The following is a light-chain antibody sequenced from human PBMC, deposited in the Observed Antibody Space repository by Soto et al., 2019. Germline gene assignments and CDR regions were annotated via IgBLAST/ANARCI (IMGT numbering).Light chain of an antibody. Sequence: DIQMTQSPSTLSGSVGDRVTITCRASQTISSWLAWYQQKPGKAPKLLIYKASTLKSGVPSRFSGSGSGTDFILTISRLEPEDFAVYYCQQRSNWLWTFGQGTKVDIK. CDR1: QTISSW. CDR3: QQRSNWLWT. CDR2: KAS. J-gene: IGKJ1*01. V-gene: IGKV1-5*03.